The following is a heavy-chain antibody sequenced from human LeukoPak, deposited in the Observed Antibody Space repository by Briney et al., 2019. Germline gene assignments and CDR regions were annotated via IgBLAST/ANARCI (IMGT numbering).Heavy chain of an antibody. J-gene: IGHJ4*02. D-gene: IGHD4-17*01. CDR3: ARDPTTVTTLPYYFDL. CDR2: INDRGRT. V-gene: IGHV4-34*01. Sequence: PSETLSLTCAVHGGSLSGYHWNWIRQSPEKGLEWIGKINDRGRTNYNPSLKSRVSLSVDTSRKEFSLKLSAVSAADAAVYYCARDPTTVTTLPYYFDLWGQGTLVTVSS. CDR1: GGSLSGYH.